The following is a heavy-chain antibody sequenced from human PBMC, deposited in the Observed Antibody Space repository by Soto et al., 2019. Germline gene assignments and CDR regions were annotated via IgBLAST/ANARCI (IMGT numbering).Heavy chain of an antibody. CDR1: GFTFSSYS. Sequence: EVQLVEFGGGLVQPGGSLRLSCAASGFTFSSYSMNWVRQAPGKGLEWVSYLSSSSGPIYYADSVKGRFTISRDNAKNTLYLQMNSLRAEDTAVYYCARGWLGGVASIRGDYWGQGTLVTVSS. CDR3: ARGWLGGVASIRGDY. J-gene: IGHJ4*02. D-gene: IGHD5-12*01. V-gene: IGHV3-48*01. CDR2: LSSSSGPI.